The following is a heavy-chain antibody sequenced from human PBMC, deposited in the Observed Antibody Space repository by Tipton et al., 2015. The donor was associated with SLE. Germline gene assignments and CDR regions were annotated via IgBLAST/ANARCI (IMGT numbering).Heavy chain of an antibody. CDR2: IYLSGST. Sequence: TLSLTCTVSGGSISSGSYYWSWIRQPAGKGLEWIGRIYLSGSTNYNPSLKSRVTISVDTSKNEFSLKLTSVTAADTAVYYCARGGVGLRDHLDSFDVWGQGTMVTVSA. V-gene: IGHV4-61*02. CDR1: GGSISSGSYY. D-gene: IGHD3-10*01. J-gene: IGHJ3*01. CDR3: ARGGVGLRDHLDSFDV.